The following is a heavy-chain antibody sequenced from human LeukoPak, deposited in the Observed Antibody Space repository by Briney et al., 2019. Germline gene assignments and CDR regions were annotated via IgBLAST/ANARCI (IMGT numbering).Heavy chain of an antibody. CDR2: ISHDGHTT. J-gene: IGHJ4*02. Sequence: GGSLRLSCSASGFTFNTNAMFWVRQAPGKRLEYVSVISHDGHTTYYADSVKGRFTISRDNSKNTLYLQMSSLRAEDMAVYYCAKSDYWGQGTLVTVSS. CDR1: GFTFNTNA. V-gene: IGHV3-64D*06. CDR3: AKSDY.